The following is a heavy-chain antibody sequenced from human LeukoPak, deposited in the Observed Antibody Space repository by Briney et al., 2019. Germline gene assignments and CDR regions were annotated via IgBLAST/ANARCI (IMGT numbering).Heavy chain of an antibody. V-gene: IGHV1-18*01. CDR2: ISGYNGNT. CDR1: GYTFTSYG. J-gene: IGHJ4*02. CDR3: ARRTYSSSSSIFDY. D-gene: IGHD6-6*01. Sequence: VASVKVSCKASGYTFTSYGISWVRQAPGQGLEWMGWISGYNGNTNYAQKLQGRVAMTTDTSTSTAYMELRSLRFDDTAVYYCARRTYSSSSSIFDYWGQGTLVTVSS.